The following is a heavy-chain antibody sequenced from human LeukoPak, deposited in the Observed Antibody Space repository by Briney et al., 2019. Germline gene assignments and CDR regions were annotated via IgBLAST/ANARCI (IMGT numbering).Heavy chain of an antibody. J-gene: IGHJ6*03. CDR1: GFTFSSYA. D-gene: IGHD3-3*01. Sequence: GRSLRLSCAASGFTFSSYAMHWVRQAPGKGLEWVAVISYDGSNKYYADSVKGRFTISRDNSKNTLYLQMNSLRAEDTAVYYCAAVPQIFGVEYYYYMDVWGKGTTVTVSS. V-gene: IGHV3-30*04. CDR2: ISYDGSNK. CDR3: AAVPQIFGVEYYYYMDV.